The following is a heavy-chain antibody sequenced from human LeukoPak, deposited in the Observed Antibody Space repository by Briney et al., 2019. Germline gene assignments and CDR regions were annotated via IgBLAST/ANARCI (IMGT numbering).Heavy chain of an antibody. Sequence: GASVKVSCKASGYTRTDHHLIWVRQAPGQGLECMGWIRPNSGGIKYAQEFQGRVTMTRDMSISTAYMELTSLTSDDTAIYYCARDPVDGYSHYDFWVQGTLVTVSS. J-gene: IGHJ4*02. CDR1: GYTRTDHH. V-gene: IGHV1-2*02. D-gene: IGHD5-24*01. CDR3: ARDPVDGYSHYDF. CDR2: IRPNSGGI.